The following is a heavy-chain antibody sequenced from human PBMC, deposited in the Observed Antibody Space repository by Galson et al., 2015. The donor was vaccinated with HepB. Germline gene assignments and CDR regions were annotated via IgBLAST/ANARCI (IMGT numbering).Heavy chain of an antibody. J-gene: IGHJ4*02. V-gene: IGHV1-3*01. D-gene: IGHD2-21*01. CDR3: ARLVVIGYYFDY. CDR1: GYTFTSYA. Sequence: SVKVSCKASGYTFTSYAMHWVRQAPGQRLEWMGRINAGNGNTKYSQKFQGRVTITRDTSASTAYMELSSLRSEDTAVYYCARLVVIGYYFDYWGQGTQVTVSS. CDR2: INAGNGNT.